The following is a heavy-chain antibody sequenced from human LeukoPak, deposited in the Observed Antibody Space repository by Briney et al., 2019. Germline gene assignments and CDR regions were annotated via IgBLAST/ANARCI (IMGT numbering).Heavy chain of an antibody. V-gene: IGHV4-30-2*01. J-gene: IGHJ2*01. CDR1: GGSISSGGYY. Sequence: SETLSLTCTVSGGSISSGGYYWSWIRQPPGKGLEWIGYIYHSGSTYYNPSLKSRVTISVDRSKNQFSLKLSSVTAADTAVYYCARFMGLVGATDLWGRGTLVTVSS. CDR3: ARFMGLVGATDL. CDR2: IYHSGST. D-gene: IGHD1-26*01.